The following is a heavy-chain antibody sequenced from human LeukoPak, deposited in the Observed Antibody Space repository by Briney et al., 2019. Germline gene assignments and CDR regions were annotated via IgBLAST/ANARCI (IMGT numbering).Heavy chain of an antibody. D-gene: IGHD3-10*01. CDR2: IYYSGST. J-gene: IGHJ4*02. V-gene: IGHV4-39*02. Sequence: SETLSLTCTVSGGSISSSTYYWGWIRQPPGKGLEWIGSIYYSGSTYYNPSLKSRVTISVDTSKNQFSLRLSSVTAADTAVYYCAREGREFGPHKLAGFDYWGQGTLVTVSS. CDR1: GGSISSSTYY. CDR3: AREGREFGPHKLAGFDY.